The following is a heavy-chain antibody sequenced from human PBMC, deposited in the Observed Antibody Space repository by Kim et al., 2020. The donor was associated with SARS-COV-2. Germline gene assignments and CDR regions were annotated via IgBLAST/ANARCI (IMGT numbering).Heavy chain of an antibody. J-gene: IGHJ4*02. CDR2: IDPMDYHI. D-gene: IGHD3-10*01. CDR3: ARHRERYGSGTYYPDFDY. V-gene: IGHV5-10-1*01. CDR1: GYLFNSYW. Sequence: GESLNISCQGSGYLFNSYWISWVRQMPGKGLEWMGRIDPMDYHINYSPSFQGHVTMSVDKSVRIAYLQWSSLKASDTAMYYCARHRERYGSGTYYPDFDYWGQGTLVTVSS.